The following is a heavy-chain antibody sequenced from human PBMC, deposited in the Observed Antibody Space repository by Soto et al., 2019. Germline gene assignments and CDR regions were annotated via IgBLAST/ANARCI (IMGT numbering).Heavy chain of an antibody. CDR2: ISGSGDVI. J-gene: IGHJ4*02. D-gene: IGHD2-15*01. CDR3: ARAPDCGEGSCYRHFDL. Sequence: QVQLVESGGGLVKPGGSLRLSCAASAFKFSDYYMSWVRQAPGKGLEWVSYISGSGDVIYYADSVKGRFTISRDNDNKSVHLQMDTLRAEDTALYYCARAPDCGEGSCYRHFDLWGQGPRVAVSS. V-gene: IGHV3-11*01. CDR1: AFKFSDYY.